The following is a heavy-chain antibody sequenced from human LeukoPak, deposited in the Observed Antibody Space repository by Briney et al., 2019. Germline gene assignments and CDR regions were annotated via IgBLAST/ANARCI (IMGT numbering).Heavy chain of an antibody. D-gene: IGHD2-15*01. CDR2: MNPNSGNT. J-gene: IGHJ4*02. Sequence: GASVKASCKASGYTFTTYDINWVRQATGQGLEWMGWMNPNSGNTGYAQKFQGRVTITRNTSISTAYMELSSLRSEDTAVYYCARALGYCSGGSCYHFDYWGQGTLVTVSS. CDR1: GYTFTTYD. CDR3: ARALGYCSGGSCYHFDY. V-gene: IGHV1-8*03.